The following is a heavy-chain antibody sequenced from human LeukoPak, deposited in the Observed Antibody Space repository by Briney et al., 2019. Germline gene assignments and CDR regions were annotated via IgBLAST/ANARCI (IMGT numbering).Heavy chain of an antibody. J-gene: IGHJ4*02. CDR3: AREKHYYGSVVDY. CDR2: IKQDGSEK. D-gene: IGHD3-10*01. Sequence: PGGSLRLSCAASGFTFSSYWMSWVRQAPGKGLEWVANIKQDGSEKYYVDSVKGRFTISRDNAKNSLYLQMNSLRAEDTAVYYCAREKHYYGSVVDYWGQGNLVTVSS. V-gene: IGHV3-7*01. CDR1: GFTFSSYW.